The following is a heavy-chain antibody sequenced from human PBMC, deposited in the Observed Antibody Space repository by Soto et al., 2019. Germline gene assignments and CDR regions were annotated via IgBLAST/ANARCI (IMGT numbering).Heavy chain of an antibody. J-gene: IGHJ4*02. Sequence: PGGSLRLSCAASGFTFSSYAMSWVRQAPGKGLEWVSAISGSGGSTYYADSVKGRFTISRDNSKNTLYLQMNSLRAEDTAVYYCAKERYCTNGVCSHFDYWGQGTLVTVSS. D-gene: IGHD2-8*01. CDR1: GFTFSSYA. CDR2: ISGSGGST. CDR3: AKERYCTNGVCSHFDY. V-gene: IGHV3-23*01.